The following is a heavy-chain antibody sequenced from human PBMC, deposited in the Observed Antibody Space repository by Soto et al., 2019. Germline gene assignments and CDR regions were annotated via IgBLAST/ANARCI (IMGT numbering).Heavy chain of an antibody. CDR1: GFTFSVYA. V-gene: IGHV3-23*01. D-gene: IGHD6-6*01. Sequence: GGSLRLSCGASGFTFSVYAMTWVRQAPGKGLEWVSAISGNGGSTYYADSVKGRFTISRDNSKSTLHLQMDSLRVEDTAVYYCAKDRTFGPPLVRFDSWGQGTLVTVSS. CDR2: ISGNGGST. CDR3: AKDRTFGPPLVRFDS. J-gene: IGHJ4*02.